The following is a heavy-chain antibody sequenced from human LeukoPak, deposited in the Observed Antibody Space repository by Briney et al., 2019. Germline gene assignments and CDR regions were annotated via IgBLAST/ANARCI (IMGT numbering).Heavy chain of an antibody. J-gene: IGHJ4*02. Sequence: GESLKISCKGSGYRFISYWIGWVRQMPGKGLEWMGTIYPGDSDRRDGPSFQGQVTISVDKSISTAYLQWSSLKASETAMYYCARPRIAAADPYFNYWGQGTLVTVSS. CDR3: ARPRIAAADPYFNY. D-gene: IGHD6-13*01. V-gene: IGHV5-51*01. CDR2: IYPGDSDR. CDR1: GYRFISYW.